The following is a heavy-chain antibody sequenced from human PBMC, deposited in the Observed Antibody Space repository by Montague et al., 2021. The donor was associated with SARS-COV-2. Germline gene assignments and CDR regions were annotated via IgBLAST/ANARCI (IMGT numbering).Heavy chain of an antibody. V-gene: IGHV4-61*01. Sequence: SETLSLTCTVSGGSVSSGSYYWSWIRQPPGKGLEWIGYIYYSGSTNYNPSLKSRVTISVDTSKNQFSLKLSSVTAADTAVYYCARVPVPAATYYYYYYMDVRGKGTTVTVSS. D-gene: IGHD2-2*01. CDR1: GGSVSSGSYY. CDR2: IYYSGST. J-gene: IGHJ6*03. CDR3: ARVPVPAATYYYYYYMDV.